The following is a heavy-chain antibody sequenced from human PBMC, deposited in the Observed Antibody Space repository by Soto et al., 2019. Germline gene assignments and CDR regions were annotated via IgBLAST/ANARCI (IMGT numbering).Heavy chain of an antibody. J-gene: IGHJ5*02. V-gene: IGHV1-69*01. Sequence: QVQLVQSGAEVKKPGSSVKVSCKASGGIFNTYALSWVRHAPGQGLEWMGGIIPIFGTANYAQKFQGSVTITADESTNTTYMELSSLRSDDTAVYYCTRGTGMSHSWYADSWGQGTRVTVSS. D-gene: IGHD6-13*01. CDR2: IIPIFGTA. CDR1: GGIFNTYA. CDR3: TRGTGMSHSWYADS.